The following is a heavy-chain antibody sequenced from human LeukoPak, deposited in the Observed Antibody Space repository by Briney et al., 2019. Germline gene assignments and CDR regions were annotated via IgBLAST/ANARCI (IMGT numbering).Heavy chain of an antibody. D-gene: IGHD6-13*01. J-gene: IGHJ4*02. CDR3: ARGEGRQQLVRIDY. CDR2: IYHSGST. V-gene: IGHV4-4*02. Sequence: PSETLSLTCAVSGGSISSSNWWSWVRQPPGKGLEWIGEIYHSGSTNYNPSLKSRVTISVDKSKNQFSLKLSSVTAADTAVYYCARGEGRQQLVRIDYWGQGTLVTVSS. CDR1: GGSISSSNW.